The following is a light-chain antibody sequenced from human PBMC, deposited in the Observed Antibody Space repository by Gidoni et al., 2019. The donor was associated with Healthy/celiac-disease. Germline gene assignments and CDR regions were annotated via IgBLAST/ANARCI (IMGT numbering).Light chain of an antibody. CDR2: GAS. CDR1: QRVSSSD. V-gene: IGKV3-20*01. CDR3: QQYGSSPYT. Sequence: EIVLTQSPCTLSLSPVERATLSCRASQRVSSSDLAWYQQKPGQAPRLLTDGASSRATGIPDRFSGSGSGTDFTLTISRLEPEDFAVYYCQQYGSSPYTFGPGTKVEIK. J-gene: IGKJ3*01.